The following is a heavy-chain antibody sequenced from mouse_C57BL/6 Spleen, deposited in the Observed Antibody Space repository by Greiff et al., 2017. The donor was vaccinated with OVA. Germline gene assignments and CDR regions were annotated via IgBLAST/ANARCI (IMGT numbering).Heavy chain of an antibody. J-gene: IGHJ4*01. Sequence: QVQLQQSGAELARPGASVKLSCKASGYTFTSYGISWVKQRTGQGLEWIGEIYPRSGHTYYNEKFKGKATLTADKSSSTAYMELRSLTSEYSAVYFCAIGDTTVVASYYYAMDYWGQGTSVTVSS. V-gene: IGHV1-81*01. D-gene: IGHD1-1*01. CDR3: AIGDTTVVASYYYAMDY. CDR1: GYTFTSYG. CDR2: IYPRSGHT.